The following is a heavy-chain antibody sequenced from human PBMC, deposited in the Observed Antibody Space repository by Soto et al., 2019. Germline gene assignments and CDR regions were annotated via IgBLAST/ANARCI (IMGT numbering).Heavy chain of an antibody. Sequence: GGSLRLSCAASGFTFSSYGMHWVRQAPGKGLEWVAVISYDGSNKYYADSVKGRFTISRDNSKNTLYLQMNSLGAEDTAVYYCAKEAGYDSSGSLDYWGQGTLVTVSS. V-gene: IGHV3-30*18. CDR1: GFTFSSYG. CDR3: AKEAGYDSSGSLDY. D-gene: IGHD3-22*01. J-gene: IGHJ4*02. CDR2: ISYDGSNK.